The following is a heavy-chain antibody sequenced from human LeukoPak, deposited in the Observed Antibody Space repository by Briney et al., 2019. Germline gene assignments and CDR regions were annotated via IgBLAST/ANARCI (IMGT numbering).Heavy chain of an antibody. V-gene: IGHV4-30-2*01. CDR2: IYHSGST. CDR1: GGSISSGGYS. CDR3: ARDTGGSYSYNWFDP. D-gene: IGHD1-26*01. J-gene: IGHJ5*02. Sequence: PSQTLSLTCAVSGGSISSGGYSWSWIRQPPGKGLEWIGYIYHSGSTYYNPSLKSRVTISVDRSKNQSSLKLSSVTAADTAVYYCARDTGGSYSYNWFDPWGQGTLVTVSS.